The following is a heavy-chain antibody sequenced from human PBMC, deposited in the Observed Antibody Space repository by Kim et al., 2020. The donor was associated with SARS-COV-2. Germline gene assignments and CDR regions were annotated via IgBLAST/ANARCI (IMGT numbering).Heavy chain of an antibody. V-gene: IGHV3-33*06. J-gene: IGHJ4*02. CDR1: GFTFSTYA. Sequence: GGSLRLSCAASGFTFSTYAMHWVRQAPGKGLEWVAVIYYDGSNKYYADSVKGRYTISRDNSKNTLYLQMNSLRAEDTAVYYCAKGKIRGGPDYWGQGTLVNLSS. D-gene: IGHD3-10*01. CDR3: AKGKIRGGPDY. CDR2: IYYDGSNK.